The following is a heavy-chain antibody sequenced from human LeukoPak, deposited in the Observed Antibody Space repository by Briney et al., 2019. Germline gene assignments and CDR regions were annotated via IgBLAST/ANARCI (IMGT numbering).Heavy chain of an antibody. J-gene: IGHJ5*02. Sequence: SQTLSLTCAVSGGSISSDTYSWNWVRQPPGRGLEWIGYIWHTGSTYYTPSLKSRVTISVDRSKNQFSLKLSSVTAADTAVYCCARDIGPWGQGTLVTVSS. CDR1: GGSISSDTYS. CDR2: IWHTGST. D-gene: IGHD1-26*01. CDR3: ARDIGP. V-gene: IGHV4-30-2*01.